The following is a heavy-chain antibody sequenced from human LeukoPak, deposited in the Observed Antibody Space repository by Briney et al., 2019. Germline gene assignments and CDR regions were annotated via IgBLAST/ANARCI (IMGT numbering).Heavy chain of an antibody. CDR3: ARSEMGDCSSTSCDAFDI. Sequence: SETLSLACTVSGDSISSRRYYWGWIRQPPGKGLEWIGSIYYSGSTYYNPSLKSRVTISVDTSKNQFSLKLSSVTAADTAVYYCARSEMGDCSSTSCDAFDIWGQGTMVTVSS. CDR2: IYYSGST. CDR1: GDSISSRRYY. V-gene: IGHV4-39*01. D-gene: IGHD2-2*01. J-gene: IGHJ3*02.